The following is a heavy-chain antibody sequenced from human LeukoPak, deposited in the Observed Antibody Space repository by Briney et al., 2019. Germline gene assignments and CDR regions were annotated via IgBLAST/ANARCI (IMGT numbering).Heavy chain of an antibody. CDR3: ARGRYCSADICSGGDAFDI. CDR1: GGSFNNYY. Sequence: SETLSLTCTVSGGSFNNYYWSWIRQPAGKGLEWIGRIYTRGSTNYNPSLKSRVTMSVDTSKNQFSLKLSSVTAADTAVYYCARGRYCSADICSGGDAFDIWGQGTMVSVSS. D-gene: IGHD2-15*01. J-gene: IGHJ3*02. V-gene: IGHV4-4*07. CDR2: IYTRGST.